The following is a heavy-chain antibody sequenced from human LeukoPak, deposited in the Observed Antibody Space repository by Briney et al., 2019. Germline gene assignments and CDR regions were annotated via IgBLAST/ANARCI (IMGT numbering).Heavy chain of an antibody. J-gene: IGHJ5*02. Sequence: GGSLRLSCAASGFPFSSHDMHWVRQAPGKTLEWVSVIGADGDIYYSVSVKGRFTISRENAKNSLYLQMNSLRAGDTAVYYCTRARNGGSFDPWGQGTLVTVSS. V-gene: IGHV3-13*01. CDR3: TRARNGGSFDP. CDR2: IGADGDI. CDR1: GFPFSSHD. D-gene: IGHD3-16*01.